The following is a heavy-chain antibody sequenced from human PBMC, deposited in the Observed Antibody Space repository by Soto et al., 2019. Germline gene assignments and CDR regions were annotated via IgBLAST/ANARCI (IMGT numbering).Heavy chain of an antibody. CDR3: ARLATATPPYYFDY. V-gene: IGHV1-46*01. Sequence: QVQLVQSGADVKEPGASVKVSCKASGHTLTTYYVHWVRQAPGQGLEWMGVIDPSGRVTAYAQNFQGRVTMTTDTSTTTVYMELSSLRSEDTAVYYCARLATATPPYYFDYWGQGTLVTVSS. J-gene: IGHJ4*02. CDR2: IDPSGRVT. CDR1: GHTLTTYY.